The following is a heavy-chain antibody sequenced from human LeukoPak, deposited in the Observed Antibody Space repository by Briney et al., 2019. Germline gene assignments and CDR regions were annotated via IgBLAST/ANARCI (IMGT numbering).Heavy chain of an antibody. CDR2: IYHSGST. CDR1: GYSISSGYY. CDR3: ADFYCSGGSC. D-gene: IGHD2-15*01. V-gene: IGHV4-38-2*02. J-gene: IGHJ4*02. Sequence: SETLSLTCTVSGYSISSGYYWGWIRQPPGKGLEWIGSIYHSGSTYYNPSLKSRVTISVDTSKNQFSLKLSSVTAADTAVYYCADFYCSGGSCWGQGTLVTVSS.